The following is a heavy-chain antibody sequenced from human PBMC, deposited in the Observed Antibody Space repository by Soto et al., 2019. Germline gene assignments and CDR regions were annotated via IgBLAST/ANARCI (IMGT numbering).Heavy chain of an antibody. D-gene: IGHD3-10*01. CDR2: ISWDGGST. CDR1: GFTFDDYT. J-gene: IGHJ4*02. CDR3: AKDISSGSYPTFFDY. V-gene: IGHV3-43*01. Sequence: EVQLVESGGVVVQPGGSLRLSCAASGFTFDDYTMHWVRQASGKGLEWVSLISWDGGSTYYADSVKGRFTISRDNSKNSLYLQMNSLRTEDTALYYCAKDISSGSYPTFFDYWGQGTLVTVSS.